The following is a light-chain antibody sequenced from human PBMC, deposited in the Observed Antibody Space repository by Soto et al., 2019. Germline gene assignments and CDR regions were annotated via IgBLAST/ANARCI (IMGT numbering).Light chain of an antibody. CDR1: QSVSSS. V-gene: IGKV3-11*01. Sequence: EIVLTQSPATLSFSPGERATLSCRTSQSVSSSLAWYQQKPGQAPRLLIYDASNRATGIPARFSGSGSGTDFTLTISSLQPEDFAVYYRQQRASLSTFAGGPK. CDR3: QQRASLST. CDR2: DAS. J-gene: IGKJ4*01.